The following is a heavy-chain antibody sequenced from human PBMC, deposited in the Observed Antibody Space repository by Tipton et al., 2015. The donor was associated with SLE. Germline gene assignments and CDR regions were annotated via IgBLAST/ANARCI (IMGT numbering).Heavy chain of an antibody. Sequence: TLSLTCAVSGGSISSSNWWSWVRQPPGKGLEWIGEIYHSGSTNYNPSLKSRVTISVDKSKNQVSLKLSSVTAADTAVYYCARDRIPVHSGSYLAGFYYGMDVLGQGTAVTVS. CDR1: GGSISSSNW. CDR3: ARDRIPVHSGSYLAGFYYGMDV. D-gene: IGHD1-26*01. V-gene: IGHV4-4*02. J-gene: IGHJ6*02. CDR2: IYHSGST.